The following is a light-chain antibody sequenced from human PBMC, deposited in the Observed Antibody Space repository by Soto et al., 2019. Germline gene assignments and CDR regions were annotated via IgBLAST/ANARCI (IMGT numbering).Light chain of an antibody. CDR1: QSVSSSY. CDR2: GAY. J-gene: IGKJ1*01. Sequence: EIVLTQSPGTLSLSPGERATLSCRASQSVSSSYLAWYQQKPGQAPRLLIYGAYSRATGIPDMFSGSGSGTHFTLTNSRLEPEDSSVYYCQQHGSSRWTFGIGTKVE. V-gene: IGKV3-20*01. CDR3: QQHGSSRWT.